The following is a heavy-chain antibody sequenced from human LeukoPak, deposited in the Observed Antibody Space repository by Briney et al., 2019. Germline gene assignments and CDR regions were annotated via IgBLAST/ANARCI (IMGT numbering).Heavy chain of an antibody. J-gene: IGHJ6*02. CDR3: ARDYYDSSGYYPWYGMDV. V-gene: IGHV3-33*01. Sequence: GGSLRLSCAASGFTFSSYGMHWVRQAPGKGLEWVAVIWYDGSNKYYADSVKGRFTISRDNSKNTLYLQMNSLRAEDTAVYYRARDYYDSSGYYPWYGMDVWGQGTTVTVSS. CDR2: IWYDGSNK. CDR1: GFTFSSYG. D-gene: IGHD3-22*01.